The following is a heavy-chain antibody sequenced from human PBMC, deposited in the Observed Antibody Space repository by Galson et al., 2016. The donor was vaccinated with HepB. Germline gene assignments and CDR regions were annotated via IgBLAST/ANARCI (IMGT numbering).Heavy chain of an antibody. J-gene: IGHJ3*02. CDR3: VKARYEFWSVYYTAAFDI. Sequence: SLRLSCAASGFNFRTYGMYWVRQAPGKGLDWMAVISHDGNNRYYGDSVKGRFTISRDNSKNTLYLQMNSLRAEDTAMYYCVKARYEFWSVYYTAAFDIWGQGTMVTVSS. CDR2: ISHDGNNR. V-gene: IGHV3-30*18. D-gene: IGHD3-3*01. CDR1: GFNFRTYG.